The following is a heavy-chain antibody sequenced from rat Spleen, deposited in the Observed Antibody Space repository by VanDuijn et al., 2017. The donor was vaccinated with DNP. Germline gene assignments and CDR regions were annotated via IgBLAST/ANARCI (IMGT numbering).Heavy chain of an antibody. D-gene: IGHD1-7*01. J-gene: IGHJ4*01. CDR2: ITSSGGST. CDR1: GFTFNNYW. V-gene: IGHV5-31*01. CDR3: ARLILRVWGAMDA. Sequence: EVQLVESGGDLVQPGRSLKLSCVASGFTFNNYWMTWIRQVPGKGLEWVASITSSGGSTYYPDSVKGRFTVSRDNAKSTLYPQMDSLRSEDTATYYCARLILRVWGAMDAWGQGTSVTVSS.